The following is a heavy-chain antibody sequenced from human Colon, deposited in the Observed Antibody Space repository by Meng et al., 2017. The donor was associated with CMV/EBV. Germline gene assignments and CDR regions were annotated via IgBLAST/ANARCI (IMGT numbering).Heavy chain of an antibody. CDR3: ARHISILGQRGFDY. CDR1: GGSVSSPSYY. D-gene: IGHD3/OR15-3a*01. CDR2: VYYTGSA. Sequence: AQLKWCGPRLVRPSETLSLTSPLSGGSVSSPSYYWSWIRQTPGKGLEWIGYVYYTGSANYNPSLKSRVTISVDKSNNQFSLKLTSVTAADTAVYYCARHISILGQRGFDYWGQGTLVTVSS. V-gene: IGHV4-61*01. J-gene: IGHJ4*02.